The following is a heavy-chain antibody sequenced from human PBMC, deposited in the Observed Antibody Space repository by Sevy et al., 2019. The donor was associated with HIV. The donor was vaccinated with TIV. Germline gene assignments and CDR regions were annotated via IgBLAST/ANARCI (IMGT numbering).Heavy chain of an antibody. CDR2: IYYSGTT. V-gene: IGHV4-39*01. Sequence: SETLSLTCSVSNASISSSSYYWGWVRQPPGKALEWIGIIYYSGTTYYSPSHKSRVTISVDTSKNQFFLDLRSMTATDTAVCYCVRHSDSRRLSWLDTWGQGILVTVSS. CDR3: VRHSDSRRLSWLDT. J-gene: IGHJ5*02. D-gene: IGHD2-15*01. CDR1: NASISSSSYY.